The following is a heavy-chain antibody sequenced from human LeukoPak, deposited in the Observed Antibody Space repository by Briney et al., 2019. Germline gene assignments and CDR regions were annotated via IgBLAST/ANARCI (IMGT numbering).Heavy chain of an antibody. J-gene: IGHJ4*02. CDR3: ARGYSSGWYYFDY. CDR1: GFTFSSHA. CDR2: ISSDGGST. Sequence: GGSLRLSCSASGFTFSSHAMHWVRQAPGKGLEYVSGISSDGGSTYYANFVKGRFTISRDNSKNTLFLQMGSLGAEVMAVYYCARGYSSGWYYFDYWGQGTLVTVSS. V-gene: IGHV3-64*01. D-gene: IGHD6-19*01.